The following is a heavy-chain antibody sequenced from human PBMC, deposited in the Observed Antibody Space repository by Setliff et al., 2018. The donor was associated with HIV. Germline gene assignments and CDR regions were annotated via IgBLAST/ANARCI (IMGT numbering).Heavy chain of an antibody. CDR3: ARDRENYYDSTGAFDI. Sequence: SETLSLTCTVSGGSIRSGNYYWSWIRQPPGKGLEWIGYIYDSGRTYYNPPLKSRVTISVDTSKNQFSLKLSSVTAADTAVYYCARDRENYYDSTGAFDIWGQGTMVT. D-gene: IGHD3-22*01. CDR2: IYDSGRT. V-gene: IGHV4-30-4*08. J-gene: IGHJ3*02. CDR1: GGSIRSGNYY.